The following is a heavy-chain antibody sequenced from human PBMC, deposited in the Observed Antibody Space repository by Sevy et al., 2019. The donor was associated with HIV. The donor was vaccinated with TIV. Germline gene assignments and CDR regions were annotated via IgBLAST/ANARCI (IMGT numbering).Heavy chain of an antibody. D-gene: IGHD6-19*01. V-gene: IGHV3-21*01. CDR1: GFTFSSYS. CDR2: ISSSSSYI. CDR3: ARDLGIAVAAPSYYYGMDV. J-gene: IGHJ6*02. Sequence: GGSLRLSCAASGFTFSSYSMNWVRQAPGKGLEWVSSISSSSSYIYYADSVKGRFTISRDNAKNSLYLQMNSLRAEDTAVYYCARDLGIAVAAPSYYYGMDVWGQGTTVTVSS.